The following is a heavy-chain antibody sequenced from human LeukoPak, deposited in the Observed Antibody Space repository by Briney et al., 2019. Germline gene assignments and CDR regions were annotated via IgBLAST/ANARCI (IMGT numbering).Heavy chain of an antibody. J-gene: IGHJ6*02. V-gene: IGHV4-59*01. D-gene: IGHD3-10*01. CDR1: GGSISSYY. CDR3: ARGMVRFGMDV. CDR2: IYYSGST. Sequence: SETLSLTCTVSGGSISSYYWSWIRQPPGKGLEWIGYIYYSGSTNYNPSLKSRVTISVDTSKNQFSLKLSSVTAAETAVYYCARGMVRFGMDVWGQGTMVTVSS.